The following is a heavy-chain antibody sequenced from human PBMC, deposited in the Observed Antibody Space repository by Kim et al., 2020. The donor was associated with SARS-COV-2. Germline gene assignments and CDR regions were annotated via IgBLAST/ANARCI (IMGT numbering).Heavy chain of an antibody. CDR1: GFTFSSYG. D-gene: IGHD3-22*01. CDR3: ARGYYDSSGYYP. Sequence: GGSLRLSCAASGFTFSSYGMHWVRQAPGKGLEWVAVIWYDGGKKYYADSVKGRFTISRDNSKHTLYLQLNSLRAEDTAVYYCARGYYDSSGYYPWGQGTL. J-gene: IGHJ4*02. CDR2: IWYDGGKK. V-gene: IGHV3-33*01.